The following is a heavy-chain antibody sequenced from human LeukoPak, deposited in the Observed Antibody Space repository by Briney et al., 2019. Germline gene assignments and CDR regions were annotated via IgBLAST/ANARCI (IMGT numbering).Heavy chain of an antibody. CDR2: IWYDGSEK. Sequence: PGGSLRLSCAASGFTFGTYGMHWVRQAPGKGLEWVAVIWYDGSEKYYADSVKGRFTISRDNSENTLYLQMDSLRAEDTALYYCARAVGPFDYWGQGTLATVSS. CDR3: ARAVGPFDY. J-gene: IGHJ4*02. D-gene: IGHD4-23*01. CDR1: GFTFGTYG. V-gene: IGHV3-33*01.